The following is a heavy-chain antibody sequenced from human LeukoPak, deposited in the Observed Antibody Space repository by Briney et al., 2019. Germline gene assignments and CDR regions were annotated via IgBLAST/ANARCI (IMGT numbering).Heavy chain of an antibody. J-gene: IGHJ4*02. V-gene: IGHV3-21*01. CDR2: ISSSSSYI. D-gene: IGHD1-7*01. Sequence: GGSLRLSCAASGFTFSSYSMNWVRQAPGKGLEWVSSISSSSSYIYYADSVKGRFTIYRDNAKNSLYLQMNSLRAEDTAVYYCASTLTGTTYYFDYWGQGTLVTVSS. CDR3: ASTLTGTTYYFDY. CDR1: GFTFSSYS.